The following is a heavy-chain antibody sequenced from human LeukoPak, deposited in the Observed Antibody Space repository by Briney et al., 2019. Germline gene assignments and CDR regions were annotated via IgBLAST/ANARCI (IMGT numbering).Heavy chain of an antibody. Sequence: GASVKVSCEASGYTFTSYGISWVRQAPGQGLEWMGRISDYNGNTNYAQKLQGRVTMTTDTSTSTAYMELRSLRSDDTAVYYCARGPLHDSSGYYFHFDYWGQGTLVTVSS. J-gene: IGHJ4*02. D-gene: IGHD3-22*01. CDR2: ISDYNGNT. V-gene: IGHV1-18*01. CDR3: ARGPLHDSSGYYFHFDY. CDR1: GYTFTSYG.